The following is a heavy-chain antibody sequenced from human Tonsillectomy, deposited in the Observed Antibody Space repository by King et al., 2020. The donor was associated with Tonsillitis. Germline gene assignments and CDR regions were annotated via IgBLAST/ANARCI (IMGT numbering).Heavy chain of an antibody. CDR3: ARDTVPYGADFWSGWDH. V-gene: IGHV1-69*01. Sequence: VQLVESGAEVKKPGSSVKVSCKASGGTFSNYGIHWVRQAPGHGLEGMGGIIPMLGTAHYAQKLQGRVTITADESTNTAYMELSSLRSEDTALYYCARDTVPYGADFWSGWDHWGQGTLVTVSS. CDR1: GGTFSNYG. D-gene: IGHD3-3*01. J-gene: IGHJ4*02. CDR2: IIPMLGTA.